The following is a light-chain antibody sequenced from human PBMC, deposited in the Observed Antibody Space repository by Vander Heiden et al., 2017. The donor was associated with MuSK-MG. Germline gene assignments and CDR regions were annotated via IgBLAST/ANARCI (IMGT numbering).Light chain of an antibody. J-gene: IGKJ4*01. V-gene: IGKV3-11*01. Sequence: DIVLTQSPSTLSFSPGERATLSCRASQSVNNFLAWYQQKTGQAPRLLIYEASSRATGSPDRFSGSGYGTDFTLTINSLEPDDFAVYFCQQRSSWPLTFGGGTKVEIK. CDR2: EAS. CDR3: QQRSSWPLT. CDR1: QSVNNF.